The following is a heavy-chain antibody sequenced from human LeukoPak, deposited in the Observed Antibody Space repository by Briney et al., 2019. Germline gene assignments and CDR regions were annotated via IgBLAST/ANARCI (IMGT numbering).Heavy chain of an antibody. D-gene: IGHD2-15*01. Sequence: PGGSLRLSCAASGFTFSSYSMNWVRQAPGKGLVWVSRISSDGSRVTYADSVKGRFTISRDNAKNTLYLQMNSLRAEDTAVYYCAKDAPSYINCSGGSCYPEYYYYYYYMDVWGKGTTVTISS. V-gene: IGHV3-74*01. CDR1: GFTFSSYS. CDR3: AKDAPSYINCSGGSCYPEYYYYYYYMDV. J-gene: IGHJ6*03. CDR2: ISSDGSRV.